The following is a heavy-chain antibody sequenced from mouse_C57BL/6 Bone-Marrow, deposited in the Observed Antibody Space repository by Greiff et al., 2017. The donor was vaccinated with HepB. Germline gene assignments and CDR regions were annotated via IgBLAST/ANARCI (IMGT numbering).Heavy chain of an antibody. Sequence: QVQLQQSGPELVKPGASVKISCKASGYSFTSYYIHWVKQRPGQGLEWIGWIYPGSGNTKYNEKFKGKATLTADTSSSTAYMQLSSLTSEDSAVYYCAREGYGNPDYWGQGTTLTVSS. CDR2: IYPGSGNT. V-gene: IGHV1-66*01. CDR1: GYSFTSYY. CDR3: AREGYGNPDY. J-gene: IGHJ2*01. D-gene: IGHD2-1*01.